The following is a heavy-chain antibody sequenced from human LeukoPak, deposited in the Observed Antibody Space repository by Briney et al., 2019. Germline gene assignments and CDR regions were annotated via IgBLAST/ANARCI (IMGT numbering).Heavy chain of an antibody. J-gene: IGHJ6*03. Sequence: PGRSLRLSCAASGFTVSSNYMSWVRQAPGKGLEWVSVIYSGGSTYYAHSVKGRLTISRDNSNNTLCLQMHSLLAAGPAVYYCARKSVTKVRGAPGGYYYYVDDWGKGTPVTVSS. CDR3: ARKSVTKVRGAPGGYYYYVDD. V-gene: IGHV3-53*01. CDR1: GFTVSSNY. D-gene: IGHD3-10*01. CDR2: IYSGGST.